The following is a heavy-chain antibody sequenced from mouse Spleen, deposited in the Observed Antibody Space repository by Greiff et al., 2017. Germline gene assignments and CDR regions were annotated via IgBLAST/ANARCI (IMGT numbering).Heavy chain of an antibody. CDR1: GYTFTSYW. CDR2: IDPSDSYT. D-gene: IGHD1-1*01. CDR3: ARGEFITLY. V-gene: IGHV1-50*01. Sequence: QVQLKQPGAELVKPGASVKLSCKASGYTFTSYWMQWVKQRPGQGLEWIGEIDPSDSYTNYNQKFKGKATLTVDTSSSTAYMQLSSLTSEDSAVYYCARGEFITLYWGQGTTLTVSS. J-gene: IGHJ2*01.